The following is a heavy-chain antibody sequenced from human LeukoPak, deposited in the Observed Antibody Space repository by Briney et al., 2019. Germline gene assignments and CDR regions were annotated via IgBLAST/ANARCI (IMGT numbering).Heavy chain of an antibody. J-gene: IGHJ4*02. Sequence: GGSLRLSCAASGFTFSSYGMSWVRQAPGKGPEWISYISGSGGNTYYADSVKGRFTISRDNAKNTLYLQMNSLRAEDTAVYYCAKDLSESGSYGYFDYWGQGTLVTVSS. V-gene: IGHV3-23*01. D-gene: IGHD1-26*01. CDR1: GFTFSSYG. CDR2: ISGSGGNT. CDR3: AKDLSESGSYGYFDY.